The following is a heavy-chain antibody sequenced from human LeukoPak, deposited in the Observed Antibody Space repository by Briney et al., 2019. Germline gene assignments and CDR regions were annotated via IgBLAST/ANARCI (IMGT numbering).Heavy chain of an antibody. Sequence: GRSLRLSCAASGFTFSSYAMHWVSPASGKGLEGVGRIRSIANSYATAYAASVKGSFTISRDDSKNTAYLQMNSLNTEDTAVYYCTRPPGRGGVDYWGQGTLVTVSS. CDR1: GFTFSSYA. V-gene: IGHV3-73*01. CDR3: TRPPGRGGVDY. J-gene: IGHJ4*02. CDR2: IRSIANSYAT. D-gene: IGHD1-14*01.